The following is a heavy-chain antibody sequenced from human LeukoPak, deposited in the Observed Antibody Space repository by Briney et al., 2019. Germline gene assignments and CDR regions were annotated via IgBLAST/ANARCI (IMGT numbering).Heavy chain of an antibody. CDR2: ISHSGSV. J-gene: IGHJ6*03. CDR3: SRRSWQLVQAYYYYYYDV. CDR1: GGSISSSSYY. Sequence: SETLSLTCTVSGGSISSSSYYWGWIRQPPGKGLEWLGEISHSGSVNYNPSLKSRVTISIDTSKNQFSLKLNSVTAADMAVYFCSRRSWQLVQAYYYYYYDVWGTGTTVTVSS. D-gene: IGHD6-6*01. V-gene: IGHV4-39*01.